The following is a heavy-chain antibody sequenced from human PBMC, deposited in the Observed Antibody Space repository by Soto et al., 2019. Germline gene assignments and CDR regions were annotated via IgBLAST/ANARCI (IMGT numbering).Heavy chain of an antibody. D-gene: IGHD6-19*01. V-gene: IGHV1-69*12. CDR1: GGTFSNYA. CDR3: ARVEAVAGIYNYHGLDV. CDR2: IIPIFGTT. J-gene: IGHJ6*02. Sequence: QVQLVQSGAEVKKPGSSVKVSCKVSGGTFSNYAISWVRQAPGQGLEWMGGIIPIFGTTYYAQKFQGRVTMIADESTPTAYLELSSLRSEDTAMYYCARVEAVAGIYNYHGLDVWGQGTAVSVSS.